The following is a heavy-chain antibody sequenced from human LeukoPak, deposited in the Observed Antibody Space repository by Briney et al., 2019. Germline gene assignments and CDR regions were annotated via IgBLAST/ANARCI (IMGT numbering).Heavy chain of an antibody. CDR1: GYTFTGYY. CDR3: ARAYGDSSGYSPDY. V-gene: IGHV1-2*04. CDR2: INPNSGGT. D-gene: IGHD3-22*01. J-gene: IGHJ4*02. Sequence: ASVKVSCKASGYTFTGYYMHWVRQAPGQGLEWMGWINPNSGGTNYAQKFQGWVTMTRDTSISTVYMELSRLRSDDTAVYYCARAYGDSSGYSPDYWGQGTLVTVSS.